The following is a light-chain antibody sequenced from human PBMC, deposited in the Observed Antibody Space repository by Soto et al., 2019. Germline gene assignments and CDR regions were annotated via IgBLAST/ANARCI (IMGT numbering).Light chain of an antibody. V-gene: IGKV1-5*03. CDR1: QSINSW. CDR2: KAS. J-gene: IGKJ1*01. Sequence: DIQVTQSPSTLSASVGDRVTITCRASQSINSWLAWYQQKPGTAPKLLIFKASSLESGVPSRFSGSGSGTEFPLTISSLQPDDFATYYCQKYNSYFRTFGQGTKVDIK. CDR3: QKYNSYFRT.